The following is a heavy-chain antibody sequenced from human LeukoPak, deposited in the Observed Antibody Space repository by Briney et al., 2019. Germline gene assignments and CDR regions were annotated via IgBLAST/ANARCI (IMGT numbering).Heavy chain of an antibody. D-gene: IGHD6-6*01. Sequence: SETLSLTCTVSGGSISSHYWSWIRQPPGKGLEWIGYIYTSGSTNYNPSLKSRVTISVDTSKNQFSLKLKSVTAADTAVYYCARLIVARPVNWLDPWGQGTLVTVSS. V-gene: IGHV4-4*09. CDR3: ARLIVARPVNWLDP. J-gene: IGHJ5*02. CDR2: IYTSGST. CDR1: GGSISSHY.